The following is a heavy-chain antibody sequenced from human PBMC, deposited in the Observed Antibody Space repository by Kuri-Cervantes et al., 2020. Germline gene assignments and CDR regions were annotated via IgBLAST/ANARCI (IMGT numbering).Heavy chain of an antibody. V-gene: IGHV3-7*01. CDR2: IKQDGSER. CDR3: ARDFGGRGMYYDFWSGYTDY. CDR1: GFTFSSYG. J-gene: IGHJ4*02. D-gene: IGHD3-3*01. Sequence: GESLKISCAASGFTFSSYGMHWVRQAPGKGLEWVANIKQDGSERSYVDSVKGRFTVSRDNAKNSLYLQMNSLRAEDTAVYYCARDFGGRGMYYDFWSGYTDYWGQGTLVTVSS.